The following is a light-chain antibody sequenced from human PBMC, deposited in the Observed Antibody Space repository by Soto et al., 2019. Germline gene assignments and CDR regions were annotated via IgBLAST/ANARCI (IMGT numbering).Light chain of an antibody. CDR1: QSVSSR. J-gene: IGKJ5*01. CDR3: QQYVTSAIT. V-gene: IGKV3-20*01. Sequence: EIVLTQSPCTLSFSPLERSTLSCRASQSVSSRLAWYQQKPGQAPRLLISGASSRATGIPDRFSGSGSGTDFTLTISRLEPEDFALYYCQQYVTSAITFGQGTRLEIK. CDR2: GAS.